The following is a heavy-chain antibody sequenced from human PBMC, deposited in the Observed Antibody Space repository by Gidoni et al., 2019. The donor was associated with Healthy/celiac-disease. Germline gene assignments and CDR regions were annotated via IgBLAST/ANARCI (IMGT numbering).Heavy chain of an antibody. CDR2: ISYDGSNK. V-gene: IGHV3-30*03. CDR3: AGSGDAFDI. CDR1: GFTFSSYG. J-gene: IGHJ3*02. D-gene: IGHD2-15*01. Sequence: QVQLVESGGGVVQPGRSLRLSCAASGFTFSSYGMHWVRQAPGKGLEWVAVISYDGSNKYYADSVKGRFTISRDNSKNTLYLQMNSLRAEDTAVYYCAGSGDAFDIWGQGTMVTVSS.